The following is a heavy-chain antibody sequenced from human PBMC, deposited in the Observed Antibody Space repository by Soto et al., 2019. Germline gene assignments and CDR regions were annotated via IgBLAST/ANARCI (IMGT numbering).Heavy chain of an antibody. CDR3: GIAVAGTYYYYYGMDV. CDR2: INPSGGST. D-gene: IGHD6-19*01. V-gene: IGHV1-46*01. CDR1: GYTFTSYY. J-gene: IGHJ6*02. Sequence: ASVKVSCKASGYTFTSYYMHWVRQAPGQGLEWMGIINPSGGSTSYAQKFQGRVTMTRDTSTSTVYMELSSLRSEDTAVYYCGIAVAGTYYYYYGMDVWGQGTTVTVSS.